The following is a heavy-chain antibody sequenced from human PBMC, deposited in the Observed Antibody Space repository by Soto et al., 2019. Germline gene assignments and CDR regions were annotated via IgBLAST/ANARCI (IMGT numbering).Heavy chain of an antibody. D-gene: IGHD6-13*01. V-gene: IGHV1-3*01. CDR1: GYTFTSYA. CDR3: AGEALSSSWQAWLQH. CDR2: INAGNGNT. Sequence: QVQLVQSGAEVKKPGASVKVSCKASGYTFTSYAMHWVRQAPGQRLEWMGWINAGNGNTKYSQKFQGRVTITRDTSASTAYMELSSLRSEDTAVYYCAGEALSSSWQAWLQHWGQGTLVTVSS. J-gene: IGHJ1*01.